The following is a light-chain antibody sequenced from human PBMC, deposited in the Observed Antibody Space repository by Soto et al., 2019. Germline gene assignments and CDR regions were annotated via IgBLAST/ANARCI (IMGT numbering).Light chain of an antibody. CDR1: SSNIGSNT. CDR3: AAWDDSLNGPV. Sequence: QSVLTQPPSASGTPGQRVTISCSGSSSNIGSNTVNWYQQLPGTAPKLLIYSNNQRPSGVPDRFSGSKSGTSASRAISGLQSEDEAEYYCAAWDDSLNGPVFGGGTKVTVL. J-gene: IGLJ2*01. V-gene: IGLV1-44*01. CDR2: SNN.